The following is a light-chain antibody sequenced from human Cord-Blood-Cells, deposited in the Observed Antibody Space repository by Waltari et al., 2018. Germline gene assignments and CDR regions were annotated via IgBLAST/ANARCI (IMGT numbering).Light chain of an antibody. J-gene: IGLJ3*02. CDR3: CSYAGSSTFV. Sequence: QSALTQPASVSGSPGQSIPISCTGTSRDVGRDYLFPRYQQHPGKAPKLIIYDGSKRPSGVSNRFSGSKSGNTASLTISGLQAEDEADYYCCSYAGSSTFVFGGGTKLTVL. CDR2: DGS. CDR1: SRDVGRDYL. V-gene: IGLV2-23*03.